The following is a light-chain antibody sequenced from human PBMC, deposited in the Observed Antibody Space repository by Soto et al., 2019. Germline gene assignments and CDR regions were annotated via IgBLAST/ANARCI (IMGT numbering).Light chain of an antibody. J-gene: IGKJ3*01. CDR1: QSVSSSY. Sequence: EIVLTQSPGTLSLSPGERATLSCRASQSVSSSYLAWYQQKPGQAPRLLIYGASSRATGIPDRFSGSVSGTDFTLTISRLEPEDFAVYYCQQYGCSLFPFGPGPKVDIQ. CDR3: QQYGCSLFP. CDR2: GAS. V-gene: IGKV3-20*01.